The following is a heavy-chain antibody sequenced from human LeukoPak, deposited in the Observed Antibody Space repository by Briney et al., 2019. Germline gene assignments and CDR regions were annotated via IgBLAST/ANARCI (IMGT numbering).Heavy chain of an antibody. D-gene: IGHD2-15*01. CDR1: GYTFTSYG. Sequence: ASVKVSCKASGYTFTSYGISWVRQAPGQGLEWMGWISAYNGNTNYAQKLQGRVTMTTDTSTSTAYMELRSLRSDDTAVYYCARVEDTVVVVAATAFDYWGQGTLVTVSS. V-gene: IGHV1-18*01. CDR2: ISAYNGNT. CDR3: ARVEDTVVVVAATAFDY. J-gene: IGHJ4*02.